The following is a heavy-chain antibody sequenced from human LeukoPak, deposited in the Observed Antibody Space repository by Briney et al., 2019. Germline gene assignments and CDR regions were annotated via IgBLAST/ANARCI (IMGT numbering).Heavy chain of an antibody. J-gene: IGHJ3*02. D-gene: IGHD2-2*01. V-gene: IGHV6-1*01. CDR1: GDSVSSNSAA. CDR3: ARIPGIVVVPAAMGIDAFDI. Sequence: SQTLSLTCAISGDSVSSNSAAWNWIRXXXXRXLEWLGRTHYXXXWYNDYAVSVKSRITINPDTSKNQFSLQLNSVTPEDTAVYYCARIPGIVVVPAAMGIDAFDIWGQGTMVTVSS. CDR2: THYXXXWYN.